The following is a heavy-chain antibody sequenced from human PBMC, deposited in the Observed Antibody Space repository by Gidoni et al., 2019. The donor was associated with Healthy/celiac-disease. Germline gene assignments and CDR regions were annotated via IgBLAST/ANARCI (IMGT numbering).Heavy chain of an antibody. D-gene: IGHD2-15*01. Sequence: EVQLVESGGGLVKPGGSLRLSCAASGFTFRSYRMTWVRQAPGKGLEWVSSISSSSSYIYYADSVKGRFTISRDNAKNSRYLQMNSLRAEDTAVYYCARDLIGYCSGGSCSAAVDYWGQGTLVTVSS. CDR1: GFTFRSYR. J-gene: IGHJ4*02. CDR3: ARDLIGYCSGGSCSAAVDY. CDR2: ISSSSSYI. V-gene: IGHV3-21*01.